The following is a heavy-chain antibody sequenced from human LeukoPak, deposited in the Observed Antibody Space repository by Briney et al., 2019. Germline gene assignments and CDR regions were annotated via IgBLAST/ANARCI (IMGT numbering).Heavy chain of an antibody. V-gene: IGHV3-15*01. D-gene: IGHD3-22*01. Sequence: SGGSLRLSCAASGFTFSNAWMSWVRQAPGKGLEWVGRIKSKSDGGTTDYAAPVKGRFTISRDDSKNTLYLQMNSLKTEDTAVYYCTTLPKYYYDGGFDSWGQGTLVTVSS. CDR2: IKSKSDGGTT. CDR3: TTLPKYYYDGGFDS. J-gene: IGHJ4*02. CDR1: GFTFSNAW.